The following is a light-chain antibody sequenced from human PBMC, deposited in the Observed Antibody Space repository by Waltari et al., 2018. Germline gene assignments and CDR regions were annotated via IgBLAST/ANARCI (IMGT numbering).Light chain of an antibody. Sequence: DIVMTQSPDALAVSLGARADINCKSSQSVVFNSNHKHYIAWYQKTPGQPPKLLIYGASTRDAGVPDRFSGSGSETDFTLTISSLQPEDVAVYYCQQYHSVPFTFGGGTKVEIQ. CDR2: GAS. J-gene: IGKJ4*01. CDR3: QQYHSVPFT. CDR1: QSVVFNSNHKHY. V-gene: IGKV4-1*01.